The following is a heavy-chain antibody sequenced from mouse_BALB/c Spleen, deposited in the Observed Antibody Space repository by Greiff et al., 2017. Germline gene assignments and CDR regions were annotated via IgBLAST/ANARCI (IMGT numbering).Heavy chain of an antibody. Sequence: EVKLQESGPGLVKPSQSLSLTCSVTGYSITSGYYWNWIRQFPGNKLEWMGYISYDGSNNYNPSLKNRISITRDTSKNQFFLKLNSVTTEDTATYYCARAPDDYDWFAYWGQGTLVTVSA. CDR2: ISYDGSN. CDR3: ARAPDDYDWFAY. CDR1: GYSITSGYY. D-gene: IGHD2-4*01. J-gene: IGHJ3*01. V-gene: IGHV3-6*02.